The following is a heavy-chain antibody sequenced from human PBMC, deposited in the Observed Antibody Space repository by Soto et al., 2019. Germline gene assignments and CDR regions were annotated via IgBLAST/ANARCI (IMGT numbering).Heavy chain of an antibody. V-gene: IGHV4-34*01. CDR3: ARGSRITIFGVVITGSWFDS. D-gene: IGHD3-3*01. J-gene: IGHJ5*01. CDR1: GGSFSGYY. CDR2: INHSGST. Sequence: SETLSLTCAVYGGSFSGYYWSWIRQPPGKGLEWIGEINHSGSTNYNPSLKSRVTISVDTSKNQFSLKLSSVTAADTAVYYCARGSRITIFGVVITGSWFDSWGQGTLVTVSS.